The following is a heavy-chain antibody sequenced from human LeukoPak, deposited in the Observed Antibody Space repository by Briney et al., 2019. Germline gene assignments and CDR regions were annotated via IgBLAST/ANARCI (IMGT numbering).Heavy chain of an antibody. J-gene: IGHJ4*02. CDR1: GLTFSSYA. Sequence: PGGSLRLSCAASGLTFSSYAMSWVHQAPGKGLEWVSAISGSGGSTYYADSVKGRFTISRDNSKNTLYLQMNSLRAEDTAVYYCAKEGYYYDSSGYYYRSDYFDYWGQGTLVTVSS. D-gene: IGHD3-22*01. CDR2: ISGSGGST. CDR3: AKEGYYYDSSGYYYRSDYFDY. V-gene: IGHV3-23*01.